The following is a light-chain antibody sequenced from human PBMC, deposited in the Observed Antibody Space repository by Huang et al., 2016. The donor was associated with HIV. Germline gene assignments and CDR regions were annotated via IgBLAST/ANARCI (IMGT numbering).Light chain of an antibody. CDR3: QQYYNPPLT. V-gene: IGKV4-1*01. J-gene: IGKJ2*01. CDR2: WAS. Sequence: DIVMTQSPVSLAVSLGESATINCKSSQSLLYSSNNKNYLAWYQQKPGQPPKLLIYWASTRHSAVADRFSGSGSGTVFTLTISSLQVEDVSVYYCQQYYNPPLTFGQGTKLEIK. CDR1: QSLLYSSNNKNY.